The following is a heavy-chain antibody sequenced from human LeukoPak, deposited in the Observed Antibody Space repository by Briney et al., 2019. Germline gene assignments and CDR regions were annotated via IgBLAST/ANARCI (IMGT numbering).Heavy chain of an antibody. J-gene: IGHJ5*02. CDR3: ARVHPDCSTTACPSRKWFDP. CDR1: GGSISSSTSHY. CDR2: IYYSGST. Sequence: PSETLSLTCTVSGGSISSSTSHYWGWIRQPPGKGLEWIGSIYYSGSTHYNSSLKSRVTISVDTSKNQFSLKLISVTATDTAVYYCARVHPDCSTTACPSRKWFDPWGQGTLVTVSS. V-gene: IGHV4-39*01. D-gene: IGHD2-2*01.